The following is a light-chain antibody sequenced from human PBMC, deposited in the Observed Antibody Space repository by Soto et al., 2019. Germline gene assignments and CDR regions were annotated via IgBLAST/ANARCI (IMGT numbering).Light chain of an antibody. CDR1: QSISSW. J-gene: IGKJ1*01. CDR3: QQYDSYSRT. CDR2: KAS. Sequence: DIQMTQSPSTLSASVGDRVTITCRASQSISSWLAWYQQKPGKAPKLLIYKASSLESGVPSRFSGSGSGTEFTLTISCLQPDDFATYYCQQYDSYSRTFGQGTKVEI. V-gene: IGKV1-5*03.